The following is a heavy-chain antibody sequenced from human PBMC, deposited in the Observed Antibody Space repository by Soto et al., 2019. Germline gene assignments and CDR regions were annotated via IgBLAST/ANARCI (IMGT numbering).Heavy chain of an antibody. D-gene: IGHD5-18*01. V-gene: IGHV4-59*08. CDR2: IYYSGST. CDR1: GGSISSYY. J-gene: IGHJ6*03. Sequence: SETLSLTCTVSGGSISSYYWSWIRQPPGKGLEWIGYIYYSGSTNYNPSLKSRVTISVDTSKNQFSLKLSSVTAADTAVYYCARALWGGLQNYYYYYMDVWGKGTTVTVSS. CDR3: ARALWGGLQNYYYYYMDV.